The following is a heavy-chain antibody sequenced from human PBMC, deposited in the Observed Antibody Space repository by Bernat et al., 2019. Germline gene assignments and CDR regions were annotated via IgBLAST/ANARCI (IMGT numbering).Heavy chain of an antibody. D-gene: IGHD5-18*01. V-gene: IGHV3-73*02. CDR3: TRTPVGGYSKDD. CDR2: IRSKANSCAT. J-gene: IGHJ4*02. CDR1: GFTFSGSA. Sequence: EVQLVESGGGLVQPGGSLKLSCAASGFTFSGSAMHWVRQASGKGLEWVGRIRSKANSCATAYAASVKGRFTISRDDSKNTAYLQMNSLKTEDTAVYYCTRTPVGGYSKDDWGQGTLVTVSS.